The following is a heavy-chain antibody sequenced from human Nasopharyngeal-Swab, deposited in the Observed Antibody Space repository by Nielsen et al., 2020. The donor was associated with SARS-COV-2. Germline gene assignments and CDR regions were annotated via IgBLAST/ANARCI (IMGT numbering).Heavy chain of an antibody. J-gene: IGHJ5*02. V-gene: IGHV3-23*01. CDR3: AKSVWFDP. Sequence: VRQMPGKGLEWVSAISASGGSTYYADSVKGRFTISRDNSKNTLYLQMNSLRAEDTAVYYCAKSVWFDPWGQGTLVTVSS. CDR2: ISASGGST.